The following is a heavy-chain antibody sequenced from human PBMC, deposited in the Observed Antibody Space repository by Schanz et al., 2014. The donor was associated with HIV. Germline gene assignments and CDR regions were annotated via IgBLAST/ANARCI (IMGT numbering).Heavy chain of an antibody. D-gene: IGHD3-10*01. V-gene: IGHV3-23*04. CDR3: AKGQRGIVRGDIDY. CDR1: GFTFSSYA. J-gene: IGHJ4*02. CDR2: ISGSGIST. Sequence: VQLVESGGGVVQPGGSLRLSCAASGFTFSSYAMSWVRQAPGKGLEWVSVISGSGISTYYADSVKGRLTISRDNSKNTLYLQMNSLRAEDTAVYYCAKGQRGIVRGDIDYWGQGTLVTVSS.